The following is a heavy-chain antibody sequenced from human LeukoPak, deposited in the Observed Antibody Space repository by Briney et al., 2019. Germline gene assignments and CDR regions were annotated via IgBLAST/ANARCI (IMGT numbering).Heavy chain of an antibody. CDR1: GFTFSNYW. CDR3: ARETVTTFNFDY. V-gene: IGHV3-7*01. J-gene: IGHJ4*02. Sequence: PGGSLRLSCAASGFTFSNYWMTWVRQAPGKGLEWVANIKQDGSEIYYVDSVKGRFTISRDNAKNSLYLQMNSLRAEDTALYYCARETVTTFNFDYWGQGTLVTVSS. CDR2: IKQDGSEI. D-gene: IGHD4-17*01.